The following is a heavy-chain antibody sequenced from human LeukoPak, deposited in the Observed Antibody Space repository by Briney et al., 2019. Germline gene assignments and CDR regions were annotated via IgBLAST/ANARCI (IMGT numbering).Heavy chain of an antibody. Sequence: SETLSLTCTVSGGSLSSSSYYWGWLRQPPGTGLAWLGYIYYSGSTNYNPSLKSRVTISVNTSKNQFSLKLSSVTAADTAVYYCARVSSTGHWFDPWGQGTLVTVSS. D-gene: IGHD4-17*01. J-gene: IGHJ5*02. V-gene: IGHV4-61*01. CDR3: ARVSSTGHWFDP. CDR2: IYYSGST. CDR1: GGSLSSSSYY.